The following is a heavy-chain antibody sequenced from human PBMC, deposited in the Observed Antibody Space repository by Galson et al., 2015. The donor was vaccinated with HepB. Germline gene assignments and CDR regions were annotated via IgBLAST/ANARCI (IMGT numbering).Heavy chain of an antibody. V-gene: IGHV3-74*01. D-gene: IGHD6-19*01. J-gene: IGHJ4*02. CDR1: GFTFSNYW. Sequence: SLRLSCAASGFTFSNYWMHWVRQAPGKGLVWVSYINFDGTSTRFADSVKGRFTVSKDNAENTLFLQMNNLRAEDTAVYYCAREVAFGCGSYSHWGQGTLVTVSS. CDR3: AREVAFGCGSYSH. CDR2: INFDGTST.